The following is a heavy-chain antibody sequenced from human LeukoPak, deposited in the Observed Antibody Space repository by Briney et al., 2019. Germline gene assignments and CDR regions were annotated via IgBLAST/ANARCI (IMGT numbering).Heavy chain of an antibody. CDR3: VRADGSGSFYGMDV. J-gene: IGHJ6*02. D-gene: IGHD3-10*01. CDR2: INPNSGGT. V-gene: IGHV1-2*04. CDR1: GYTFTSYG. Sequence: ASVKVSCKASGYTFTSYGISWVRQAPGQGLEWMGWINPNSGGTNYAQKFQGWVTMTRDTSISTAYMELSRLRSDDTAVYYCVRADGSGSFYGMDVWGQGTTVTVSS.